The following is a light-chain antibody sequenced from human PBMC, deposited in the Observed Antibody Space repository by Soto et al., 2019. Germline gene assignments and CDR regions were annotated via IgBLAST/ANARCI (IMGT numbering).Light chain of an antibody. CDR3: CSYAGRDTLYV. J-gene: IGLJ1*01. V-gene: IGLV2-11*01. CDR2: DVS. Sequence: QSALTQPRSVSGSPGQSVTISCTATSTDVGGYNYVSWYQQHPGKVPKLMLYDVSKRPSGVPDRFSGSKSGNTASLTISGLQAEDEADYYCCSYAGRDTLYVFGSGTKRTVL. CDR1: STDVGGYNY.